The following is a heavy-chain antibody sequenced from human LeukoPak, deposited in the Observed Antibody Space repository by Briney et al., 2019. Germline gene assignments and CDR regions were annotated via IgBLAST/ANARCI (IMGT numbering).Heavy chain of an antibody. Sequence: SETLSLTCTVSGDSISRYYWSWIRQPPGKGLEWIGYIYYSGSTKYHPSLKSRVTISVDTSKKQFFLKLRSSAGADTAVYFCARSGSYISEFDDGGQATLVTISS. CDR1: GDSISRYY. J-gene: IGHJ4*01. D-gene: IGHD1-26*01. V-gene: IGHV4-59*01. CDR2: IYYSGST. CDR3: ARSGSYISEFDD.